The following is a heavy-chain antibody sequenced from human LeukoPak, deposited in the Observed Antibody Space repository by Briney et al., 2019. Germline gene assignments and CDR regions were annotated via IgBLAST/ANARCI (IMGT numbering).Heavy chain of an antibody. CDR1: GGSISSDDYC. Sequence: TSETLSLTCSVSGGSISSDDYCWNWIRQHPGKGLEWIGYIYYSGSTYYNPSLKSRVALSVDTSKNQLSLKLSSLTAADTAVYYCAKSREEIRGLDAFDIWGQGTMVTVSS. CDR3: AKSREEIRGLDAFDI. V-gene: IGHV4-31*03. CDR2: IYYSGST. J-gene: IGHJ3*02. D-gene: IGHD5-24*01.